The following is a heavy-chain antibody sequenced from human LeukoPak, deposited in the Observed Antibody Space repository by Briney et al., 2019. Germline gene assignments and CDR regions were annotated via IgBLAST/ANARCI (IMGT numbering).Heavy chain of an antibody. D-gene: IGHD6-6*01. CDR3: AKHRYSSSSPYYFDY. J-gene: IGHJ4*02. V-gene: IGHV3-23*01. CDR1: GFTFSSYA. CDR2: ISGSGGST. Sequence: GGSLRLSCAASGFTFSSYAMSWVRQAPGKGLEWVSAISGSGGSTYYADSVKGRFTISRDNSKNTLYLQMNSLRAEDTAVYYCAKHRYSSSSPYYFDYWGQGTLVTVSS.